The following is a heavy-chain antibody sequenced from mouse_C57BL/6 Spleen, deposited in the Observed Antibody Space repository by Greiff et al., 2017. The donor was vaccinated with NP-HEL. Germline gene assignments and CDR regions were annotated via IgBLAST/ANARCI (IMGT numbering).Heavy chain of an antibody. J-gene: IGHJ2*01. CDR2: INPSNGGT. V-gene: IGHV1-53*01. CDR3: ARSDYYGSSHYFDY. Sequence: VQGVESGTELVKPGASVKLSCKASGYTFTSYWMHWVKQRPGQGLEWIGNINPSNGGTNYNEKFKSKATLTVDKSSSTAYMQLSSLTSEDSAVYYCARSDYYGSSHYFDYWGQGTTLTVSS. CDR1: GYTFTSYW. D-gene: IGHD1-1*01.